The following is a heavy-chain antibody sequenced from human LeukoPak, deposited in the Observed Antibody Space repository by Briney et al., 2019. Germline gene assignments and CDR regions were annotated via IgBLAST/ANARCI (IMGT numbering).Heavy chain of an antibody. J-gene: IGHJ4*02. CDR1: GYTFTSYD. D-gene: IGHD1-26*01. V-gene: IGHV1-8*01. Sequence: ASVKVSCEASGYTFTSYDINWVRQATGQGLGWMGWINPNSGNTGYAQKFQGRVTMTRNTSISTAYMELSSLRSEDTAVYCCARGQWVGDTNFDYWGQGTLVTVSS. CDR3: ARGQWVGDTNFDY. CDR2: INPNSGNT.